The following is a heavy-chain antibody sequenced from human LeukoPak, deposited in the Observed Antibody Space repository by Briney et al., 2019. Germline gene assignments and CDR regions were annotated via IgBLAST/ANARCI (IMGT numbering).Heavy chain of an antibody. CDR1: GFTFDDYA. J-gene: IGHJ4*02. V-gene: IGHV3-9*01. Sequence: GGSLRLSCAASGFTFDDYAVHWVRKAPGKGLEWVSGIIWNSGSIGYADSVKGRFTISRDNAKNTLYLQMNSLRAEDTAVYYCARDRLYSNYVVPFHYWGQGTLVTVSS. CDR3: ARDRLYSNYVVPFHY. D-gene: IGHD4-11*01. CDR2: IIWNSGSI.